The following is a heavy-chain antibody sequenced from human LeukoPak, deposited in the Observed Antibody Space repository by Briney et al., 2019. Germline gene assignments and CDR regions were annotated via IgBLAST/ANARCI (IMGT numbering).Heavy chain of an antibody. V-gene: IGHV1-2*02. CDR3: ARDSSGYKPDY. J-gene: IGHJ4*02. Sequence: ASVRVSCKASGYSFTGNSGYYIHWVRQAPGQGLEWMGWINPNSGGTNYAQKFQGRVTMTRDTSISTAYMELSRLRSDDTAVYYCARDSSGYKPDYWGQGTLVTVSS. CDR2: INPNSGGT. CDR1: GYSFTGNSGYY. D-gene: IGHD3-22*01.